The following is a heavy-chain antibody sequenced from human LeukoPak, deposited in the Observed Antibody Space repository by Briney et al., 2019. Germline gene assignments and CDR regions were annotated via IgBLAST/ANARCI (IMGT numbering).Heavy chain of an antibody. CDR1: GFIFSSYA. J-gene: IGHJ4*02. V-gene: IGHV4-34*01. CDR2: INHSGST. Sequence: GSLRLSCAASGFIFSSYAMSWVRQPPGKGLEWIGEINHSGSTNYNPSLKSRVTISVDTSKNQSSLKLSSVTAADRAVYYCARGFRGYSFNWGQGTLVTVSS. D-gene: IGHD5-18*01. CDR3: ARGFRGYSFN.